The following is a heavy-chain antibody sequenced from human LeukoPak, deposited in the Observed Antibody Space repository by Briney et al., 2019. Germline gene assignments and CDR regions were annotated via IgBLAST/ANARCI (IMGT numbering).Heavy chain of an antibody. Sequence: PGGSLRLSCTASGFTFSSYAMSWVRQAPGKGLEWVSVISGSGGSTYYGDSVKGRFTISRDNSKNTLYLQMNSLRAEDTAVYYCAKDRMVQLWFGYFDYWGQGTLVTVSS. CDR2: ISGSGGST. V-gene: IGHV3-23*01. CDR1: GFTFSSYA. D-gene: IGHD5-18*01. J-gene: IGHJ4*02. CDR3: AKDRMVQLWFGYFDY.